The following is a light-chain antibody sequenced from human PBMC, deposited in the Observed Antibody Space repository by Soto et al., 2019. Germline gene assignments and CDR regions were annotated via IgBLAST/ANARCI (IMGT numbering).Light chain of an antibody. V-gene: IGLV1-44*01. J-gene: IGLJ2*01. CDR3: AAWDDSLNGVV. Sequence: HFMLTQPPSASGTPGQRVTISCSGSSSNIGSHTVNWYQQLPGTAPRLLIYSNTQRPSGVPDRFSGSKSGTSASLAISGLQSEYEADYYCAAWDDSLNGVVFGGGTKLTVL. CDR1: SSNIGSHT. CDR2: SNT.